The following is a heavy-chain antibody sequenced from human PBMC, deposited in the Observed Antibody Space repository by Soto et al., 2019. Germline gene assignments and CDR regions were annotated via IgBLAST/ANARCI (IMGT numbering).Heavy chain of an antibody. CDR1: GYDFNTNW. J-gene: IGHJ4*02. CDR3: ARLPRDCNKTSCYYADH. CDR2: MYPGDSDT. D-gene: IGHD3-3*01. V-gene: IGHV5-51*01. Sequence: RVSLKISCRGSGYDFNTNWFGWVRQLPGRGLEWVGIMYPGDSDTRYNPSLQGHVTLSVDVTVSTAFLQWRSLETSDTGMYFCARLPRDCNKTSCYYADHWGQGSQVTVSS.